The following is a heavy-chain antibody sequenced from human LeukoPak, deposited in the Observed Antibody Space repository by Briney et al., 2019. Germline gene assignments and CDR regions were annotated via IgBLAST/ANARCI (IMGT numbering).Heavy chain of an antibody. D-gene: IGHD4-17*01. CDR3: AHYDYGDSPTVDYFDY. CDR2: IYWDDDK. CDR1: GFSVSVSGVG. V-gene: IGHV2-5*02. J-gene: IGHJ4*02. Sequence: ASGPTLVKPTQTLTLTCTFSGFSVSVSGVGVGWIRQPPGKALEWPALIYWDDDKRYSPSLKSRITITKDTSKNQVVLTMTNMDPVDTATYYCAHYDYGDSPTVDYFDYWGQGTLVTVSS.